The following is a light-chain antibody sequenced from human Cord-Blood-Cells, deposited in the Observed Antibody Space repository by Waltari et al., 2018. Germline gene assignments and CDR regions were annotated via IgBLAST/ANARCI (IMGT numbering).Light chain of an antibody. Sequence: QSALTQPASVSGSPGQSITISCTGTSRDVGGYNYVSWYQQHPGKAPKLMSYDVSNRPSGVSNRFSGSKSGNTASLTISGLQAEDEADYYCSSYTSSSTWVFGGGTKLTVL. V-gene: IGLV2-14*03. CDR3: SSYTSSSTWV. CDR1: SRDVGGYNY. J-gene: IGLJ3*02. CDR2: DVS.